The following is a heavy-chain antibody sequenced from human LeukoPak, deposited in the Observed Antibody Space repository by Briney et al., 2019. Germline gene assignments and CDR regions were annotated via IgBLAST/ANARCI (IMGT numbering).Heavy chain of an antibody. D-gene: IGHD3-10*01. J-gene: IGHJ1*01. Sequence: PGGPLRLSCVGSGFTFSNHALHWVRQFPGKRLEYVSAISNSGRSTHYTDSVKGRFTVSRDNSKETVYLQLGSLRPEDTALYYCARGLSGAPDYWGRGTLVTVSS. CDR1: GFTFSNHA. CDR3: ARGLSGAPDY. V-gene: IGHV3-64*02. CDR2: ISNSGRST.